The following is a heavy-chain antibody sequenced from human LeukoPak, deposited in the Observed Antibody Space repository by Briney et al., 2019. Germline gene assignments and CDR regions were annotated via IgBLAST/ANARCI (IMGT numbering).Heavy chain of an antibody. CDR2: INSDGSSA. Sequence: GGSLRLSCAASGFTFNNYWMHWVRQAPGKGLVWVSGINSDGSSATYADSVKGRFTISRDNAKNTLYQEMNSLRAEDMAVYYCAIGVVITTAFDNWGQGTLVTVSS. D-gene: IGHD3-22*01. V-gene: IGHV3-74*01. CDR1: GFTFNNYW. J-gene: IGHJ4*02. CDR3: AIGVVITTAFDN.